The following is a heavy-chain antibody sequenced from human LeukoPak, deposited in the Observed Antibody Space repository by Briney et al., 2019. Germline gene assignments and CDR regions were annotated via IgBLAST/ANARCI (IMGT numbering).Heavy chain of an antibody. J-gene: IGHJ6*03. V-gene: IGHV4-34*01. CDR2: INHSGST. D-gene: IGHD3-10*01. CDR3: ARAGAHGGYYYYYYYMDV. CDR1: GGSFSGYY. Sequence: PPETLSLTCAVYGGSFSGYYWSWIRQPPGKGLEWIGEINHSGSTNYNPSLKSRVTISVDTSKNQFSLKLSSVTAADTAVYYCARAGAHGGYYYYYYYMDVWGKGTTVTISS.